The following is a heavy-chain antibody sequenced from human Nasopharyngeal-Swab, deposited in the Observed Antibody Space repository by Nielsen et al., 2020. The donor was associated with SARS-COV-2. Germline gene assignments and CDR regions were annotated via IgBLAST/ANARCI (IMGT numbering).Heavy chain of an antibody. D-gene: IGHD3-16*01. CDR2: INPSGGST. CDR1: GYNFTSYY. V-gene: IGHV1-46*01. Sequence: ASVKVSCKASGYNFTSYYMHWVRQAPGQGLEWMGIINPSGGSTSYAQKFQGRVTMTRDTSTSTVYMELSRLRSEDTAVYYCASSLGEFQAADYWGQGTLVTVSS. CDR3: ASSLGEFQAADY. J-gene: IGHJ4*02.